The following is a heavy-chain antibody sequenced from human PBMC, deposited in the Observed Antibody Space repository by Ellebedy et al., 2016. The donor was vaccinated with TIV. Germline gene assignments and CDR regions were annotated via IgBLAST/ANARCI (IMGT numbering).Heavy chain of an antibody. Sequence: GGSLRLSXAASGFTFSSYAMSWVRQAPGKGLEWVSTISGSGGSTYYADSVKGRFTISRDNSKNTLYLQMNSLRAEDTAVYYCAEWAYGSGKSFADWGQGTLVTVSS. D-gene: IGHD3-10*01. CDR3: AEWAYGSGKSFAD. CDR2: ISGSGGST. CDR1: GFTFSSYA. V-gene: IGHV3-23*01. J-gene: IGHJ4*02.